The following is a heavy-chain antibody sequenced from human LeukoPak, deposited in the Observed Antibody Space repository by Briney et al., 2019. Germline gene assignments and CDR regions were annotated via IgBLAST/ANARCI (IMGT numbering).Heavy chain of an antibody. CDR3: ANNYYDLYYFDY. Sequence: GGSLRLSCAASGFTFSSYAMSWVRQAPGMGLEWVSAISGSGGSTYYADSVKGRFTISRDNSKNTLYLQMNSLRAEDTAVYYCANNYYDLYYFDYWGQGTLATVSS. D-gene: IGHD3-22*01. V-gene: IGHV3-23*01. CDR2: ISGSGGST. CDR1: GFTFSSYA. J-gene: IGHJ4*02.